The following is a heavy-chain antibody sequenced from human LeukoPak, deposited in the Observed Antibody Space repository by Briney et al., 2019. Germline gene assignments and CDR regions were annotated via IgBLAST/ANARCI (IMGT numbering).Heavy chain of an antibody. CDR2: IYSGGGT. D-gene: IGHD3-10*01. CDR3: VNSGFDP. Sequence: GGSLRLSCAASGFTISSNFISWVRQAPGKGLEWVSIIYSGGGTYYADSVKGRFTISRDNFKNTLYLQMNSLRVEDTALYYCVNSGFDPWGQGTLVTVSS. CDR1: GFTISSNF. J-gene: IGHJ5*02. V-gene: IGHV3-66*02.